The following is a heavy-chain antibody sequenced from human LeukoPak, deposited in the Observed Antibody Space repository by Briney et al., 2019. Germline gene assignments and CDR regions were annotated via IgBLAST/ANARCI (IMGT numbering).Heavy chain of an antibody. Sequence: GASLQISCKCSGYNFTSYWIVWVRQLPGKGLAWMGIIYPGDSDTIYSPSFQGQVTISADKSISTAYLQWSSLKASDTAMYYCARRSSTASRYFDFWGQGALVTVSS. CDR1: GYNFTSYW. CDR3: ARRSSTASRYFDF. CDR2: IYPGDSDT. D-gene: IGHD2/OR15-2a*01. V-gene: IGHV5-51*01. J-gene: IGHJ4*02.